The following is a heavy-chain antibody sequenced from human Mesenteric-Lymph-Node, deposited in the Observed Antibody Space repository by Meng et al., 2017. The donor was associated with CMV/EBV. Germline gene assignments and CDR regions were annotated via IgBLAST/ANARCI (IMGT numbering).Heavy chain of an antibody. CDR1: GFTFYSYA. V-gene: IGHV3-64*02. D-gene: IGHD7-27*01. J-gene: IGHJ6*02. CDR2: ISSNGVRI. CDR3: ARQVAGDNYGMDV. Sequence: GESLKISCAASGFTFYSYAMHWVRQAPGKGLEYVSGISSNGVRIYYADSVKGRFTISRDNSKKNTPYLQMGSLRAEDMAVYYCARQVAGDNYGMDVWGQGTTVTVSS.